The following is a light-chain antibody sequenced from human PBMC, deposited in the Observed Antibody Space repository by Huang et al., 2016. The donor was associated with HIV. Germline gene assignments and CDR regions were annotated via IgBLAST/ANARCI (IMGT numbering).Light chain of an antibody. J-gene: IGKJ5*01. Sequence: DIQMTQSPSSLSASVGDTVTITCRASRSINSHLNWYQQRPGRAPTLLLDCASNLQSGVPSRFRGSGSATDYTLRISSLQPEDFATYFCQQSYSSHTFGQGTRLEIK. V-gene: IGKV1-39*01. CDR3: QQSYSSHT. CDR2: CAS. CDR1: RSINSH.